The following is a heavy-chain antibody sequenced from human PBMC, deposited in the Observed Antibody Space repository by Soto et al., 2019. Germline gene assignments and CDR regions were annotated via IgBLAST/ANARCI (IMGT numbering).Heavy chain of an antibody. V-gene: IGHV4-39*01. CDR1: GGSISSSSYY. CDR2: IYYSGST. Sequence: PSETLSLTCPVSGGSISSSSYYWGWIRQPPGKGLEWIGSIYYSGSTYYNPSLKSRVTISVDTSKNQFSLKLSSVTAADTAVYYCARLVGWLRGWFDPWGQGTLVTVSS. D-gene: IGHD5-12*01. J-gene: IGHJ5*02. CDR3: ARLVGWLRGWFDP.